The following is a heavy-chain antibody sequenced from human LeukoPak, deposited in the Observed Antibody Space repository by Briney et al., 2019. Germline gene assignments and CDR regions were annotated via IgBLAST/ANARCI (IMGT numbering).Heavy chain of an antibody. CDR2: IYYSGTT. D-gene: IGHD1-1*01. CDR3: ARAVQLERPPPLIDYYYMDV. CDR1: GGSISGKY. J-gene: IGHJ6*03. V-gene: IGHV4-59*01. Sequence: PSETLSLTCTVSGGSISGKYWSWIRQTPGKGLEWVGYIYYSGTTKYNPSRKSQVAKSVDTSKNQFSLKVRSVTTADTAGYYCARAVQLERPPPLIDYYYMDVWGKGTTVTVS.